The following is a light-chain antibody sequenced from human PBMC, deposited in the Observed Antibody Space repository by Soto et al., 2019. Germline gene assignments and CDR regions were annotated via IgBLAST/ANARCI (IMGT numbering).Light chain of an antibody. CDR2: GPS. Sequence: EIVLTQSPGTLSLSPGERATLSCRASQSVSSSYLAWYQQKPGQAPRLLIYGPSSRATGIPDRFSGSGSGTDFTLTISRLEPEDSALYYCQQYGSSPITFGQGTRLEIK. J-gene: IGKJ5*01. V-gene: IGKV3-20*01. CDR3: QQYGSSPIT. CDR1: QSVSSSY.